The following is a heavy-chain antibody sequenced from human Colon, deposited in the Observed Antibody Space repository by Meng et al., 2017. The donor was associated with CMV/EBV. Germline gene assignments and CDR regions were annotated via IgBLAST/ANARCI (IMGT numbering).Heavy chain of an antibody. Sequence: GYLFYQYGVDGVRQAPGTALEWLAMLRNDGSNIHSAGSVKGRFTISRDNSKNTLYLEMESLRGEDTAVYYCVRDRVGATTFYGYFDYWGQGALVTVSS. CDR3: VRDRVGATTFYGYFDY. D-gene: IGHD1-26*01. CDR2: LRNDGSNI. CDR1: GYLFYQYG. V-gene: IGHV3-33*07. J-gene: IGHJ4*02.